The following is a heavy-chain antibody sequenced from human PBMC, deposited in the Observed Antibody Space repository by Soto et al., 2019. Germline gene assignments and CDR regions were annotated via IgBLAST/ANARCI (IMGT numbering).Heavy chain of an antibody. D-gene: IGHD4-17*01. J-gene: IGHJ2*01. Sequence: VQLVESGGGVVQPGRSLRLSCAASGFSFSSFPMHWVRQAPGKGLEWVAVISYDGTNKYHADSVKGRFTISRDNSRNTLYLQMDHLKAEDTAIYYCARDTLSRYGGFCLWHFGLWGRGTLVSVSS. CDR2: ISYDGTNK. CDR3: ARDTLSRYGGFCLWHFGL. V-gene: IGHV3-30-3*01. CDR1: GFSFSSFP.